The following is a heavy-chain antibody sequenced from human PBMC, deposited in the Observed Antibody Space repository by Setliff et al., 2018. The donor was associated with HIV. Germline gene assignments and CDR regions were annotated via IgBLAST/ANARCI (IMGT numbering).Heavy chain of an antibody. D-gene: IGHD3-10*01. V-gene: IGHV4-61*02. CDR2: IYTSGST. Sequence: SETLSLTCTVSGGSISSGSYYWSWIRQPAGKGLEWIGRIYTSGSTNYNPSLMSRVTISVDTSKNQFSLKLSSVTAADTAVYYCARDSGTTGWCVDVWGQGTTVTVSS. CDR3: ARDSGTTGWCVDV. CDR1: GGSISSGSYY. J-gene: IGHJ6*02.